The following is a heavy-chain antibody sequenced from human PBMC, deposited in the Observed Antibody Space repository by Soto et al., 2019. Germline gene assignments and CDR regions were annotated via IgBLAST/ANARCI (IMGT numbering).Heavy chain of an antibody. J-gene: IGHJ4*02. CDR3: AKGLTTVTTYYFDY. CDR1: GFTFDDYA. D-gene: IGHD4-17*01. V-gene: IGHV3-9*01. CDR2: ISWNSGSI. Sequence: EVQLVESGGGLVQPGRSLRLSCAASGFTFDDYAMHWVRQAPGKGLEWVSGISWNSGSISYADSVKGRFTISRDNAKNSLYLQMNSLRAEDTALYYCAKGLTTVTTYYFDYWGQGTLVTVSS.